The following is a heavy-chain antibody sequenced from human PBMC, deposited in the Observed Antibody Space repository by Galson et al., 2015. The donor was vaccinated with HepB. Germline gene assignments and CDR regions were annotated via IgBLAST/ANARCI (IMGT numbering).Heavy chain of an antibody. V-gene: IGHV3-23*01. CDR3: AKGIWEYYDNRVFDS. Sequence: SLRLSCAASGFTFSTYAMNWVRQALGKGLEWVSTISGSGSNTFYADSVKGRFTISRDSSKNTLYLQMSSLRAEDTAVYYCAKGIWEYYDNRVFDSWGQGTLVPVS. CDR2: ISGSGSNT. J-gene: IGHJ4*02. CDR1: GFTFSTYA. D-gene: IGHD3-22*01.